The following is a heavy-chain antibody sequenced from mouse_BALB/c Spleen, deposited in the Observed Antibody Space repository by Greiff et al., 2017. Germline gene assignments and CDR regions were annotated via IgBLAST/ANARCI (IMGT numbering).Heavy chain of an antibody. CDR2: INPSTGYT. Sequence: QVQLKQSGAELAKPGASVKMSCKASGYTFTSYWMHWVKQRPGQGLEWIGYINPSTGYTEYNQKFKDKPTLTADKSSSTAYMQLSSLTSEDSAVYYCARDFPFAYWGQGTLVTVSA. V-gene: IGHV1-7*01. CDR1: GYTFTSYW. CDR3: ARDFPFAY. J-gene: IGHJ3*01.